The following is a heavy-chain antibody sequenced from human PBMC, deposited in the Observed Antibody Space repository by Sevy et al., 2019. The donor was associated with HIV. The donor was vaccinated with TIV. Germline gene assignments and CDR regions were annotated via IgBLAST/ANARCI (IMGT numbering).Heavy chain of an antibody. V-gene: IGHV3-30*04. CDR3: ATDSFGVIITDYFDY. J-gene: IGHJ4*02. CDR2: ISYDGSNK. CDR1: AFTFSKYA. Sequence: GGSLRLSCAASAFTFSKYAMYWVRQAPGKGLEWMAVISYDGSNKQYADSVEGRFTISRDNSKNTLYLQMNSLRAEDTAVYYCATDSFGVIITDYFDYWGQGTLVTVSS. D-gene: IGHD3-3*01.